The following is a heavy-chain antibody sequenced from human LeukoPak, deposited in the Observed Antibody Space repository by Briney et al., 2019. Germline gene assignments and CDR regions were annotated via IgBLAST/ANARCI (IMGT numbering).Heavy chain of an antibody. CDR2: VIPALGVP. Sequence: SVKVSCKASGYTFTSYGLSWVRQAPGQGLEWMGRVIPALGVPNYAQKFQGRVTITADTHTSAAYMELSSLTSEDTAVYYCAADSGDDYYYAMDVWGQGTTVTVSS. CDR1: GYTFTSYG. J-gene: IGHJ6*02. V-gene: IGHV1-69*04. CDR3: AADSGDDYYYAMDV. D-gene: IGHD1-26*01.